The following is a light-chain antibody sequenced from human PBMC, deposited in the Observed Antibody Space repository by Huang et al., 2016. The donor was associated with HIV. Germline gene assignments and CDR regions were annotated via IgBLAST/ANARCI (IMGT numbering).Light chain of an antibody. Sequence: DIQMTQSPSTLSAAVGDRVTITCRASQSVTIWLAWFQQKPGKAPKLLIYKASTLESGVPSRFSGSGSGTEFTLTIDSLQPDDDATYYCQQYSRSATFGQGTKLEIK. CDR2: KAS. J-gene: IGKJ2*01. CDR1: QSVTIW. CDR3: QQYSRSAT. V-gene: IGKV1-5*03.